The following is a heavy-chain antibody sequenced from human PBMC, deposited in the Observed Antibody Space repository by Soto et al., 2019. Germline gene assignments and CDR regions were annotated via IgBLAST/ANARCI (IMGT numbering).Heavy chain of an antibody. Sequence: GVSLRLCFAASGLVFSNYWMHLIRQAPGTGLVWFSRIESDGSATRYADSVKGRFTISRDNAKNTLYLQMDSLRAEDTAVYYCASDLQGSGSFDYYYGMDVWGQGTPVTVSS. J-gene: IGHJ6*01. CDR2: IESDGSAT. CDR3: ASDLQGSGSFDYYYGMDV. D-gene: IGHD3-10*01. V-gene: IGHV3-74*01. CDR1: GLVFSNYW.